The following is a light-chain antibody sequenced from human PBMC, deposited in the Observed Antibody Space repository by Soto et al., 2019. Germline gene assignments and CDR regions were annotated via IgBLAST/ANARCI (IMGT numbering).Light chain of an antibody. CDR3: ASWDDRLNGPV. CDR1: SSDVGGYNY. Sequence: QFALTQPPSAYGSPGQSVAISCTRTSSDVGGYNYVSWYQQHPGKAPKLMIYEVNKRPSGVPDRFSGSKSGTSASLAISGLHSEDGVDYYCASWDDRLNGPVFGGGTKLTV. J-gene: IGLJ3*02. CDR2: EVN. V-gene: IGLV2-8*01.